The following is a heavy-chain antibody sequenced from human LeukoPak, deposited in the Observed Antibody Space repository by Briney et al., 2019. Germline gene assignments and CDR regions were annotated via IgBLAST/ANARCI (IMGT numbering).Heavy chain of an antibody. Sequence: GGSLRLSCAASGFTFSSYAMRWVRQAPGKGLEWVSAISGSGGSTYYADSVKGRFTISRDNSKNTLYLQMNSLRAEDTAVYYCAKGRSQIDGVYYYGMDVWGQGTTVTVSS. D-gene: IGHD2-21*01. CDR1: GFTFSSYA. V-gene: IGHV3-23*01. J-gene: IGHJ6*02. CDR2: ISGSGGST. CDR3: AKGRSQIDGVYYYGMDV.